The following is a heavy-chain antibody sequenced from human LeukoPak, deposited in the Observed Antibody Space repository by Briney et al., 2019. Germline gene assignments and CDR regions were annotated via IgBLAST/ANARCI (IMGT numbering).Heavy chain of an antibody. CDR3: ARGDSSSWYGPYYYGMDV. J-gene: IGHJ6*02. V-gene: IGHV1-69*13. CDR2: IIPIFGTA. D-gene: IGHD6-13*01. Sequence: ASVKVSCKASGGTFSSYAISWVRQAPGQGLEWMGGIIPIFGTANYAQKFQGRVTITADESTGTAYMELSSLRSEDTAVYYCARGDSSSWYGPYYYGMDVWGQGTTVTVSS. CDR1: GGTFSSYA.